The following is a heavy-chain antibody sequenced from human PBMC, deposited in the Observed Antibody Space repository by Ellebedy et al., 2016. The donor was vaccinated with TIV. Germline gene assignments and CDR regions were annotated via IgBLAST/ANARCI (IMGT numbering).Heavy chain of an antibody. CDR1: GFTFSSYA. Sequence: GESLKISCAASGFTFSSYAMSWVRQAPGKGLEWVSAISGGGGGTYYADSVKGRFTISRDNSKNMLYLQMNSLRADDTAVYYCAKLPSYYYGSGRDYYFDYWGQGTLVTVSS. CDR3: AKLPSYYYGSGRDYYFDY. J-gene: IGHJ4*02. V-gene: IGHV3-23*01. CDR2: ISGGGGGT. D-gene: IGHD3-10*01.